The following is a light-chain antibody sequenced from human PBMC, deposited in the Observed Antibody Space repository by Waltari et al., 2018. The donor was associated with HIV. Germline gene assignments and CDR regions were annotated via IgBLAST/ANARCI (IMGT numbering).Light chain of an antibody. CDR2: DNN. CDR3: GTWDPRLSAGV. V-gene: IGLV1-51*01. J-gene: IGLJ3*02. CDR1: QYY. Sequence: QSVLTPPPSVSAAPGQKVTIPCSGSQYYVSWYQHVPGAAPKLLIYDNNKRPSGIPDRFSGSKSGTSATLGITGLQTGDEADYYCGTWDPRLSAGVFGGGTKLTVL.